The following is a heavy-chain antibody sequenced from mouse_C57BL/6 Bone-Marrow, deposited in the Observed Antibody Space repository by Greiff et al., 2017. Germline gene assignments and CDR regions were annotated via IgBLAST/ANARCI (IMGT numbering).Heavy chain of an antibody. CDR1: GYTFPSYG. D-gene: IGHD4-1*01. CDR2: IYPRSGNT. J-gene: IGHJ3*01. CDR3: ARRNLGAWFAY. Sequence: QLQQSGAELARPGASVKLSCKASGYTFPSYGISWVKQRTGQGLEWIGEIYPRSGNTYYNEKFKGKATLTADKSSSTAYMELRSLTSEDAAVDFCARRNLGAWFAYWGQGTLVTVSA. V-gene: IGHV1-81*01.